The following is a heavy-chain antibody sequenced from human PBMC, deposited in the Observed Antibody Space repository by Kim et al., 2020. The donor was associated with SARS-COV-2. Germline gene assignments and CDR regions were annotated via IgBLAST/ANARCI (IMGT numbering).Heavy chain of an antibody. CDR3: AREVAARTHHGMDV. J-gene: IGHJ6*02. CDR1: GFTFSSYG. D-gene: IGHD6-6*01. V-gene: IGHV3-33*01. Sequence: GGSLRLSCAASGFTFSSYGMHWVRQAPGKGLEWVAVIWYDGSNKYYADSVKGRFTISRDNSKNTLYLQMNSLRAEDTAVYYCAREVAARTHHGMDVWGQGTTVTVSS. CDR2: IWYDGSNK.